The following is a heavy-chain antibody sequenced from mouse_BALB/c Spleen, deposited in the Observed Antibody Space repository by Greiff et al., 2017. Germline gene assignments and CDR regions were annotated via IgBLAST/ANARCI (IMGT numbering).Heavy chain of an antibody. CDR3: ARDGGTTATRAMDY. CDR1: GFSLTGYG. Sequence: QVQLKESGPGLVAPSQSLSITCTVSGFSLTGYGVNWVRQPPGKGLEWLGMIWGDGSTDYNSALKSRLSISKDNSKSQVFLKMNSLQTDDTAMYYCARDGGTTATRAMDYWGQGTSVTVSS. V-gene: IGHV2-6-7*01. J-gene: IGHJ4*01. CDR2: IWGDGST. D-gene: IGHD1-2*01.